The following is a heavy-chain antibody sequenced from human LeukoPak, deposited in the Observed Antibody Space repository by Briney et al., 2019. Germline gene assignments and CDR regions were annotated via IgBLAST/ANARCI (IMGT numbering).Heavy chain of an antibody. CDR1: GGSLISTTYY. D-gene: IGHD3-16*02. CDR2: IYYSEST. V-gene: IGHV4-39*07. J-gene: IGHJ3*01. CDR3: ARAPRTGAWDMITFGGVIVHGDAFDF. Sequence: PSETLSLTCAVSGGSLISTTYYWGWIRQPPGKGLEWIGSIYYSESTYYNPSLKSRVTVSVDMSKNQFSLQLSSVTAADTAVYYCARAPRTGAWDMITFGGVIVHGDAFDFWGQGTMVTVSS.